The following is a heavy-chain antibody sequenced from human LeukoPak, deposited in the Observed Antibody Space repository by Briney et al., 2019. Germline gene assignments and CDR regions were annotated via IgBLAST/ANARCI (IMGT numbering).Heavy chain of an antibody. J-gene: IGHJ4*02. V-gene: IGHV4-30-2*01. CDR1: GGSISSGGYS. Sequence: SQTLSLTCAVSGGSISSGGYSWSWIRQPPGKGLEWIGYIYHSGSTYYNPSLKSRVTISVDRSKNQFSLKLSSVTAADTAVYYCARSYGGLFDYWGQGTLVTVSS. CDR2: IYHSGST. CDR3: ARSYGGLFDY. D-gene: IGHD4-23*01.